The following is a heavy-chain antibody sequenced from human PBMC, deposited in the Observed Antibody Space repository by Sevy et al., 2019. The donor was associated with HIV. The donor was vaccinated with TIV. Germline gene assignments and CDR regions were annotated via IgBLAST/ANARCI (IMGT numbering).Heavy chain of an antibody. Sequence: GESLKISCAASGFTFNNYAMTWVRQAPGKGLEWVSVITGTGGSTYYADSVKGRFTISRDNSKNTLYLQMNSLRPEDTAIYYCANFLGSSGLAWGQGTLVTVSS. CDR2: ITGTGGST. D-gene: IGHD3-22*01. CDR3: ANFLGSSGLA. CDR1: GFTFNNYA. V-gene: IGHV3-23*01. J-gene: IGHJ5*02.